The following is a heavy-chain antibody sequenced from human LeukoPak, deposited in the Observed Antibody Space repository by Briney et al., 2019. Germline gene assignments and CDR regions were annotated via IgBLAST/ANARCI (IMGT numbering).Heavy chain of an antibody. J-gene: IGHJ4*02. D-gene: IGHD3-10*01. CDR1: GFTFSNYW. CDR3: ALNMVGGQIFDF. V-gene: IGHV3-7*01. CDR2: IKRDESEQ. Sequence: GSLRLSCAASGFTFSNYWMSWVRQAPGKGLEWVADIKRDESEQHYVDSVKGRFTISRDNAKNSLYLQMNSLRAEDTAVYYCALNMVGGQIFDFWGQGTLVTVSS.